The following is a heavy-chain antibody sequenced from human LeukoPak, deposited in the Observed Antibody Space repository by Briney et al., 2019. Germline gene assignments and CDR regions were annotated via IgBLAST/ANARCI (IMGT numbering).Heavy chain of an antibody. D-gene: IGHD6-6*01. Sequence: PGGSLRLSCAASGFTFSSYAMHWVRQAPGKGLEWVAVISYDGSNKYYADSVKGRFTISRDNSKNTLYLQMNSLRAEDTAVYYCARDSSSDSIDYWGQGTLVTVSS. CDR1: GFTFSSYA. J-gene: IGHJ4*02. CDR3: ARDSSSDSIDY. V-gene: IGHV3-30-3*01. CDR2: ISYDGSNK.